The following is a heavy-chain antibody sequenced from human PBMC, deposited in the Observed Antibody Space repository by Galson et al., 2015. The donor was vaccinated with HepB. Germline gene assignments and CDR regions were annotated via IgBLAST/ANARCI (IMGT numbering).Heavy chain of an antibody. CDR3: ATARYSTSPPDN. Sequence: SVKVSCKASGYTFTNFGISWVRQAPGQGLEWMAWISTYNGNTDYARKFQGRVTMTTDTSTSTAYMELRSLTSDDTAVYYCATARYSTSPPDNWGRGTLVTVSS. J-gene: IGHJ4*02. CDR2: ISTYNGNT. V-gene: IGHV1-18*01. CDR1: GYTFTNFG. D-gene: IGHD2-2*01.